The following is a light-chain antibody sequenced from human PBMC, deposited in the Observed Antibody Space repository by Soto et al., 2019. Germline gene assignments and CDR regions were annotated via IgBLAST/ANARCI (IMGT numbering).Light chain of an antibody. CDR3: QQRSNWPPIT. V-gene: IGKV1-9*01. CDR1: QSISVW. J-gene: IGKJ5*01. Sequence: DIQMTQSPSTLSASVGDRVTITCRASQSISVWLAWYQQKPGKAPKLLIYAASTLQSGVPSRFSGSGSGTVFTLTISRLQPEDFAVYYCQQRSNWPPITFGQGTRLEIK. CDR2: AAS.